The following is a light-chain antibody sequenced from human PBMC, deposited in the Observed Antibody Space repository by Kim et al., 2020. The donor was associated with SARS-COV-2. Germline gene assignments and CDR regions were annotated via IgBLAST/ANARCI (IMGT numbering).Light chain of an antibody. CDR3: QQYGSSPLT. CDR1: QSVSSSY. J-gene: IGKJ4*01. CDR2: GAS. V-gene: IGKV3-20*01. Sequence: EIVFTQSPGTLSLSPGERATLSCRASQSVSSSYLAWYQQKPGQAPRLLIYGASSRATGIPDRFSGSGSGTDFTLTISRLEPEDFAVYYCQQYGSSPLTFGGGTKLEI.